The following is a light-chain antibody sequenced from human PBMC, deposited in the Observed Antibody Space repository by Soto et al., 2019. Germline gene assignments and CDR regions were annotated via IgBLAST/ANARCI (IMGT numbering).Light chain of an antibody. V-gene: IGLV2-14*03. Sequence: QSVLTQPASVSGSPGQSFTIPCTGSSSDVGAYHSVSWYQQHPGKAPKLIIFDVSNRPSGVSNRFSGSKSGNTASLTISGLQAEDEAGYYCSSFTDTGTVMFGGGTQLTVL. CDR2: DVS. CDR1: SSDVGAYHS. J-gene: IGLJ3*02. CDR3: SSFTDTGTVM.